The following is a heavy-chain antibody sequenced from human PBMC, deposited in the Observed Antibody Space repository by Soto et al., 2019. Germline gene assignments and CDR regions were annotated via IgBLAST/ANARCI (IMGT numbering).Heavy chain of an antibody. Sequence: SLSCAAPGFTFSSYGMHWVRQAPGKGLEWVVLISYDGNNKYYADSVKDRFTISRDNSKNTLYLQMNSLRPEDTAVFYCAKDRLRGGFLTTSTTNAMHVWGLGTTVTV. J-gene: IGHJ6*02. D-gene: IGHD3-3*01. CDR1: GFTFSSYG. CDR2: ISYDGNNK. V-gene: IGHV3-30*18. CDR3: AKDRLRGGFLTTSTTNAMHV.